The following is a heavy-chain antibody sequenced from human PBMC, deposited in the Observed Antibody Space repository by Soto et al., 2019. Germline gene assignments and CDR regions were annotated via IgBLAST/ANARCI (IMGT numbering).Heavy chain of an antibody. Sequence: GGALRLSCAASGFTFSSYEMGWVRQATGKGLEWVSYISSSSGSTIKYADSVRGRFTISRDNAKNSLFLHMASLRAEDTAVYYCAGGVMYSGSYQDWGQGTLVTVS. CDR2: ISSSSGSTI. D-gene: IGHD1-26*01. CDR3: AGGVMYSGSYQD. V-gene: IGHV3-48*03. J-gene: IGHJ4*02. CDR1: GFTFSSYE.